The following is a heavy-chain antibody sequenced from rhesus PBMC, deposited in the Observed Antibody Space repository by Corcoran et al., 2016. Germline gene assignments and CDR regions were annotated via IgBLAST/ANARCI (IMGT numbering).Heavy chain of an antibody. D-gene: IGHD6-13*01. CDR3: ARDLGAAGGDY. V-gene: IGHV4S7*01. CDR2: IYGGSGST. CDR1: AGSISDYYY. J-gene: IGHJ4*01. Sequence: QVQLQESGPGLVKPSETLSLTCAVYAGSISDYYYWSWIRQPPGKGLEWIGQIYGGSGSTHYHPSRHSRVPVSKDPSKNQFSLKLSSVTAADTAVYYCARDLGAAGGDYWGQGVLVTVSS.